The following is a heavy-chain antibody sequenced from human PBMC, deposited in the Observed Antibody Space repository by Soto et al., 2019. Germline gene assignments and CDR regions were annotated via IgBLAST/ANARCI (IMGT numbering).Heavy chain of an antibody. Sequence: SETLSLTCNVSGASIYTYYWNWIRQSPGKGLEWIGYISDGGSTNYNPSLESRVTISLDTSKNQFSLKLSSVTAADTAIYFCARSYFDISGPDYWGQGTLVTVSS. V-gene: IGHV4-59*08. D-gene: IGHD3-22*01. CDR1: GASIYTYY. CDR2: ISDGGST. J-gene: IGHJ4*02. CDR3: ARSYFDISGPDY.